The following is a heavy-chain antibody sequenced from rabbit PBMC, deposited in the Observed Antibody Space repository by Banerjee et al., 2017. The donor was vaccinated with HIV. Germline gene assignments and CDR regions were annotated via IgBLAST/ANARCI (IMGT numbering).Heavy chain of an antibody. CDR1: GFSFSNNYV. CDR3: ARDFAGYVYAGEFYFNL. J-gene: IGHJ4*01. CDR2: INTGSGSA. Sequence: QQQLEESGGGLVKPGGSLTLTCTASGFSFSNNYVMCWVRQAPGKGLEWIACINTGSGSAYYANWAKGRFTISKTSSTTVTLQMTSLTAADTATYLCARDFAGYVYAGEFYFNLWGPGTLVTVS. V-gene: IGHV1S45*01. D-gene: IGHD6-1*01.